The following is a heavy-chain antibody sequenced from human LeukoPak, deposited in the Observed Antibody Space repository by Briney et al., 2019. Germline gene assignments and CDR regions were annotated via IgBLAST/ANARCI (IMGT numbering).Heavy chain of an antibody. J-gene: IGHJ1*01. CDR2: ISAYNGNT. V-gene: IGHV1-18*01. CDR3: ARDSVDCSGGSCYSREYFQD. CDR1: GYTFTSYG. D-gene: IGHD2-15*01. Sequence: GASVKVSCKASGYTFTSYGISWVRQAPGQGLEWMGWISAYNGNTHYAQKLQGRVTMTTDTSTSTAYMELRSLRSDDTAVYYCARDSVDCSGGSCYSREYFQDWGQGTLVTVSS.